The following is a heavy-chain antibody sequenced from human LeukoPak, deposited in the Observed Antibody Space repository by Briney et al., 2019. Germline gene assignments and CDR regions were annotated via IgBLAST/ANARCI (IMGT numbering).Heavy chain of an antibody. D-gene: IGHD1-26*01. CDR1: GGPISSSSYF. CDR2: VYYDGTT. CDR3: ARLSFLEIVGDPVY. V-gene: IGHV4-39*01. Sequence: SETLSLTCAVSGGPISSSSYFWAWIRQPPGKGLEWIGSVYYDGTTSYSPSLGSRITISVDTSKKQFSLHLNSVTAADTAVYFCARLSFLEIVGDPVYWGQGALVTLSS. J-gene: IGHJ4*02.